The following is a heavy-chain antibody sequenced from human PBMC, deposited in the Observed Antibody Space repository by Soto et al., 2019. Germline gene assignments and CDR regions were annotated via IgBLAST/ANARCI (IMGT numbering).Heavy chain of an antibody. CDR2: IIPIFGTA. J-gene: IGHJ5*02. Sequence: MVSYKTSARTFSTYAINWVRQAPGQGLEWRGGIIPIFGTANYAQKFQGRVTITADEATSTAYMERSSLRSEDTAVYYCARVSPGTTTFDPWGQGTPVIVS. CDR3: ARVSPGTTTFDP. V-gene: IGHV1-69*01. CDR1: ARTFSTYA. D-gene: IGHD4-17*01.